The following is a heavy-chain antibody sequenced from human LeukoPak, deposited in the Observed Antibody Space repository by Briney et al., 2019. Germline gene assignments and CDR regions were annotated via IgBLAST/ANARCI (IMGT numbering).Heavy chain of an antibody. Sequence: GASVKVSCKASGGTFSSDAISWVRQAPGQGLEWMGGIIPIFGTANYAQKFQGRVTITADESTSTAYMELSSLRSEDTAVYYCAGGVYRRDRFDAFDIWGQGTMVTVSS. CDR1: GGTFSSDA. CDR2: IIPIFGTA. D-gene: IGHD3-16*02. CDR3: AGGVYRRDRFDAFDI. J-gene: IGHJ3*02. V-gene: IGHV1-69*01.